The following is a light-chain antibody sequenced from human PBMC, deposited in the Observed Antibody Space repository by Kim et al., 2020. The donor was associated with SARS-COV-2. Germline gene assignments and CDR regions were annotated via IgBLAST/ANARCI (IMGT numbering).Light chain of an antibody. V-gene: IGLV3-1*01. CDR3: QAWDSSSFYV. CDR1: KLGDKY. CDR2: QDS. J-gene: IGLJ1*01. Sequence: VSPGQTASITCSGDKLGDKYACWYQQKPGQSPVLVIYQDSKRPSGIPERFSGSNSGNTATLTISGTQAMDEADYYCQAWDSSSFYVFGTGTKVTVL.